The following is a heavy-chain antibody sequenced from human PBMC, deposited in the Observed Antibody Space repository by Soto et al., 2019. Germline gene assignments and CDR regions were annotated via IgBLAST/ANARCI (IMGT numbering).Heavy chain of an antibody. V-gene: IGHV4-59*01. CDR3: ARARFRGPKTYYYGLDV. CDR2: IYSSGST. D-gene: IGHD3-3*01. CDR1: GGSISSYY. Sequence: SETLSLTCTVSGGSISSYYWNWIRQPPGKGLGWIGYIYSSGSTNYNPSLKRRVSISVDTAMNQSSLGLSSGTAADTAVYYYARARFRGPKTYYYGLDVWGQGTTVTVSS. J-gene: IGHJ6*02.